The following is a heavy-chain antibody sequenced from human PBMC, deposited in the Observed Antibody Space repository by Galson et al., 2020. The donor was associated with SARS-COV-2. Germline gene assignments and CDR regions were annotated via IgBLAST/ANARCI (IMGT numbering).Heavy chain of an antibody. D-gene: IGHD3-3*01. V-gene: IGHV4-39*07. CDR3: ARDTIFGVVMITGAFDS. CDR2: IYYSGST. J-gene: IGHJ3*02. Sequence: SETLSLTCTVSGGSISSSSYYWGWIRQPPGKGLEWIGSIYYSGSTYYNPSLKSRVTISVDTSKNQFSLKLSSVTAADTAVYYCARDTIFGVVMITGAFDSWGQGTMVTVSS. CDR1: GGSISSSSYY.